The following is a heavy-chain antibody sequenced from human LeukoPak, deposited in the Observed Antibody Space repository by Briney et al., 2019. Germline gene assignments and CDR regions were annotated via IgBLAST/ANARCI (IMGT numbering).Heavy chain of an antibody. CDR1: GGSISSSNW. V-gene: IGHV4-4*02. CDR2: IYHSGST. Sequence: SETLSLTCAVSGGSISSSNWWSWVRQPPGKGLEWIGEIYHSGSTNYNPSLKSRVTISVDKSKNQFSLKLSSVTAEDTAVYYCARARRDGDDFWSGYSPYFDYWGQGTLVTVSS. CDR3: ARARRDGDDFWSGYSPYFDY. J-gene: IGHJ4*02. D-gene: IGHD3-3*01.